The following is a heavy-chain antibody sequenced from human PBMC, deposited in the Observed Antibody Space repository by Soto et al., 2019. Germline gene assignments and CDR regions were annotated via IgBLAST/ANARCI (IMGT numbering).Heavy chain of an antibody. CDR1: GYSFTTYW. CDR3: ARRTSYGNGWDH. CDR2: IYPPYSQA. D-gene: IGHD6-19*01. J-gene: IGHJ4*02. V-gene: IGHV5-51*01. Sequence: PWEAPKISWNGSGYSFTTYWIGLVLQMPGKGVEWMCIIYPPYSQARHSPSFQGQVTLSVDKPINTAYLQWSSLQTSDSAMYYCARRTSYGNGWDHWGQGTLVTVSS.